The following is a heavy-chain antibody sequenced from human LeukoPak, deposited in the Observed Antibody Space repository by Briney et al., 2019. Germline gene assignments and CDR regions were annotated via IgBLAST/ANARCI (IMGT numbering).Heavy chain of an antibody. J-gene: IGHJ4*02. CDR1: GFNFNEYA. Sequence: GGSLRLSCTASGFNFNEYAVGWVRQPPGKRLEWVSAISGSGGSTYYADSVKGRFTISRDNSKNTLYLQMNSLRAEDTAVYYCAKDRKWLPRRGAFEYWGQGTLVTVSS. CDR2: ISGSGGST. CDR3: AKDRKWLPRRGAFEY. D-gene: IGHD6-19*01. V-gene: IGHV3-23*01.